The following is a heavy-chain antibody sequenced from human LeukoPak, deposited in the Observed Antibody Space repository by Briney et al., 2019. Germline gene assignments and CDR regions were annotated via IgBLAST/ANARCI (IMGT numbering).Heavy chain of an antibody. CDR3: AREDPQTTVPEGLDV. CDR1: GGSIGSYY. V-gene: IGHV4-59*01. Sequence: SEALSLTCAVSGGSIGSYYWSWLRQPPGRGLEWIGYIYYSGTTNYNPSLKSRVTISVDTSKNQFSLKLTSVTAADTTVYYCAREDPQTTVPEGLDVWGQGTAVTVSS. CDR2: IYYSGTT. D-gene: IGHD4-17*01. J-gene: IGHJ6*02.